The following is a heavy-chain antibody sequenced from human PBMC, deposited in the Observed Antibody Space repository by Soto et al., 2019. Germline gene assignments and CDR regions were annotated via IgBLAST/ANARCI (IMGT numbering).Heavy chain of an antibody. D-gene: IGHD6-13*01. CDR2: TYYRSKWYN. CDR1: GDSVSSNSAA. J-gene: IGHJ6*02. V-gene: IGHV6-1*01. Sequence: SQTLSLTCAISGDSVSSNSAAWNWIRQSPSRGLEWLGRTYYRSKWYNDYAVSVKSRITINPDTSKNQFSLQLNSVTPEDTAVYYCARGPGLWVAAPGYYYYGMDVWGQGTTVTV. CDR3: ARGPGLWVAAPGYYYYGMDV.